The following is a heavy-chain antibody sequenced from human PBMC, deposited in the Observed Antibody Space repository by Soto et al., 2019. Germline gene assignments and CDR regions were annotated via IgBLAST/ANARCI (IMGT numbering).Heavy chain of an antibody. V-gene: IGHV4-61*01. CDR1: GGSVSSGSYY. Sequence: QVQLQESGPGLVKPSETLSLTCTVSGGSVSSGSYYWSWIRQPPGKGLEWIGYIYYSGSTNYNPSLKSRVTISVDTSKNQFCLKLSSVTAADTAVYYCARVYDSSVNFDYWGQGTLVTVSS. J-gene: IGHJ4*02. CDR3: ARVYDSSVNFDY. CDR2: IYYSGST. D-gene: IGHD3-22*01.